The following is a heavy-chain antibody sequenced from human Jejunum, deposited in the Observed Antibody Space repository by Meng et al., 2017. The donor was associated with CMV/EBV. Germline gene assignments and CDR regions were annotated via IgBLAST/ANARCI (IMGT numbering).Heavy chain of an antibody. CDR1: GYTFTSYD. J-gene: IGHJ4*02. CDR2: MNPNRGTT. D-gene: IGHD6-19*01. CDR3: ATGVADFEY. Sequence: QGQLVQSGVEVKKPGASVKVSCKASGYTFTSYDINWVRQGTGQGLEWMGWMNPNRGTTGYAQKFQGRVTMTRNISKSTAYMDLSSLRSEDTAVYYCATGVADFEYWGQGTLVTVSS. V-gene: IGHV1-8*01.